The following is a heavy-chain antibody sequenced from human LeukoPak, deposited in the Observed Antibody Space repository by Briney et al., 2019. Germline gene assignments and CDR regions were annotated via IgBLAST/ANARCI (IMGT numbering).Heavy chain of an antibody. J-gene: IGHJ4*02. CDR2: IIPIFGTA. V-gene: IGHV1-69*13. CDR3: ARTLEMATTMCYFDY. Sequence: SVKVSCKASGGTFSSYAISWVRQAPGQGLEWMGGIIPIFGTANYAQKFQGRVTITADESTSTAYMELSSLRPEDTAVYYCARTLEMATTMCYFDYWGQGTLVTVSS. D-gene: IGHD5-24*01. CDR1: GGTFSSYA.